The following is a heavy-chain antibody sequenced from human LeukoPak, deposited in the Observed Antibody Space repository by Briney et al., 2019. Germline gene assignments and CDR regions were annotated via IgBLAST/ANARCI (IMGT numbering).Heavy chain of an antibody. CDR3: ARDKNYYDSSGRRKVTDY. Sequence: GGSLRLSCAASGFTFSSYWMSWVRQAPGKGLEWVANIKQDGSEKYYVDSVKGRFTISRDNAKNSLYLQMNSLRAEDTAIYYCARDKNYYDSSGRRKVTDYWGQGTLVTVSS. CDR2: IKQDGSEK. J-gene: IGHJ4*02. CDR1: GFTFSSYW. D-gene: IGHD3-22*01. V-gene: IGHV3-7*01.